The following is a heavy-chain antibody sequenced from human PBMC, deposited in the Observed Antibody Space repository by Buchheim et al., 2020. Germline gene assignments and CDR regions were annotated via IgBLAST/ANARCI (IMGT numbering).Heavy chain of an antibody. D-gene: IGHD6-19*01. J-gene: IGHJ6*02. CDR1: GFTVSSNY. CDR2: IYSGGST. V-gene: IGHV3-66*01. CDR3: ARNEAQWLVLYYYYGMDV. Sequence: EVQLVESGGGLVQPGGSLRLSCAASGFTVSSNYMSWVRQAPGKGLEWVSVIYSGGSTYYADSVKGRFTISRDNAKNSLYLQMNSLRAEDTAVYYCARNEAQWLVLYYYYGMDVWGQGTT.